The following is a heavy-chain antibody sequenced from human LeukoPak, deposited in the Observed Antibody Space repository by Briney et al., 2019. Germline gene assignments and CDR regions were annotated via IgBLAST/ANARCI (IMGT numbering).Heavy chain of an antibody. Sequence: GGSLRLSCAASGFTFSTYAMSWVRQAPGKGLEWVSIISGSGGSTYHADSVKGRFTISRDNSKNTLFLQTNSLRAEDTALYYCARKREKGPFDLWGRGTLVTASS. D-gene: IGHD5-24*01. V-gene: IGHV3-23*01. J-gene: IGHJ2*01. CDR3: ARKREKGPFDL. CDR2: ISGSGGST. CDR1: GFTFSTYA.